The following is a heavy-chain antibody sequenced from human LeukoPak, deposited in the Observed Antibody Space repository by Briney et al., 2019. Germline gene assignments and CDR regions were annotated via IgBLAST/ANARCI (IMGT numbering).Heavy chain of an antibody. D-gene: IGHD1-1*01. CDR3: ARGGQRKTGYFDY. CDR2: IYSGGST. Sequence: GGSLRLSCAASGFAFSDYYMSWIRQAPGKGLEWVSVIYSGGSTYYAGSVKGRFTISRDNSKNTLYLQMNSLRAEDTAVYYCARGGQRKTGYFDYWGQGTLVTVSS. J-gene: IGHJ4*02. V-gene: IGHV3-66*01. CDR1: GFAFSDYY.